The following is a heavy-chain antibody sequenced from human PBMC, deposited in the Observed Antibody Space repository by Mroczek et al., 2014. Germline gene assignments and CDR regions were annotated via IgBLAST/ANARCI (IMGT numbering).Heavy chain of an antibody. CDR2: IYYSGST. Sequence: KESGPGLVKPSQTLSLTCTVSGGSISSGDYYWSWIRQPPGKGLEWIGYIYYSGSTYYNPSLKSRVTISVDTSKNQFSLKLSSVTAADTAVYYCARYCSSTSCYQGFDYWGQGTLVTVSS. J-gene: IGHJ4*02. CDR1: GGSISSGDYY. V-gene: IGHV4-30-4*01. D-gene: IGHD2-2*01. CDR3: ARYCSSTSCYQGFDY.